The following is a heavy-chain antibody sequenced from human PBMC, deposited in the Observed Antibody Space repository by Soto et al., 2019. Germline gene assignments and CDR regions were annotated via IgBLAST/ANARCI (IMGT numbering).Heavy chain of an antibody. CDR1: GAPMSHYY. V-gene: IGHV4-59*08. Sequence: QVQLQESGPGLVKPSETLSLSCTISGAPMSHYYCSWFRQPPGQGLEWIGYMGYNGYTRYNPSLRSRVTISLDTSKNQFSLNLSSVTAADPALYYCARQGFGKLLGLVDVWGQGTTVTVSS. D-gene: IGHD3-10*01. J-gene: IGHJ6*02. CDR3: ARQGFGKLLGLVDV. CDR2: MGYNGYT.